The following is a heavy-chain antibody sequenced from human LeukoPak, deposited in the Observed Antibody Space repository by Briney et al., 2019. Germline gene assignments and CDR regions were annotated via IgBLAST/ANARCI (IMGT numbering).Heavy chain of an antibody. Sequence: PGESLKISCKGSGYSFTSYWIGWMRQMPGKGLEWMGIIYAGDSDTRYSPSFQGQVTISVDKSISTAYLQRSSLNASDTPMYYCARVPYGSGRDWFDPWGQGTLVTVSS. J-gene: IGHJ5*02. V-gene: IGHV5-51*01. CDR1: GYSFTSYW. D-gene: IGHD3-10*01. CDR2: IYAGDSDT. CDR3: ARVPYGSGRDWFDP.